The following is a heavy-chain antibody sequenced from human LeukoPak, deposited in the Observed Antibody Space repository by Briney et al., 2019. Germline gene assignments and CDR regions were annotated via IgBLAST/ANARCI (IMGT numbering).Heavy chain of an antibody. D-gene: IGHD6-6*01. CDR3: VSNSSSSPWFDP. CDR2: VYYTGGT. J-gene: IGHJ5*02. Sequence: SETLSLTCTVSGGSISSYTHYWGWIRQPPGKGLEWIATVYYTGGTYYNPSLKSRVTISIDTSRNHFSLKLTSVIAADTAMCYCVSNSSSSPWFDPWGQGTLVTVSS. CDR1: GGSISSYTHY. V-gene: IGHV4-39*02.